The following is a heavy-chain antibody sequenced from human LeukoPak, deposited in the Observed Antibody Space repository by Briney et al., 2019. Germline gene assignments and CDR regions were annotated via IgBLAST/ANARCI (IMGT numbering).Heavy chain of an antibody. CDR1: GGSISSHY. CDR3: ARERYCSSTSCYIRFSSYYYYYMDV. V-gene: IGHV4-59*11. D-gene: IGHD2-2*02. Sequence: SETLSLTCTVSGGSISSHYWSWIRQPPGKGLEWIGYIYYSGSTNYNPSLKSRVTMSVDTSKNQFSLKLSSVTAADTAVYYCARERYCSSTSCYIRFSSYYYYYMDVWGKGTTVTVSS. CDR2: IYYSGST. J-gene: IGHJ6*03.